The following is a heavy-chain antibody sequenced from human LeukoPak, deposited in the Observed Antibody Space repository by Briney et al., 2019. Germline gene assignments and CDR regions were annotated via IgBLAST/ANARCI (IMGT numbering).Heavy chain of an antibody. CDR3: ARVVLDGPTHYYFGMDV. CDR2: IKQDGSEK. CDR1: GFTFSTYW. J-gene: IGHJ6*02. D-gene: IGHD6-6*01. Sequence: GGSLRLSCAASGFTFSTYWMSWVRQAPGKGLEWVAKIKQDGSEKFYADSVKGRFTISRDNAKNSLYLQMNSLRAEDTAVYYCARVVLDGPTHYYFGMDVWGQGTTVTVSS. V-gene: IGHV3-7*01.